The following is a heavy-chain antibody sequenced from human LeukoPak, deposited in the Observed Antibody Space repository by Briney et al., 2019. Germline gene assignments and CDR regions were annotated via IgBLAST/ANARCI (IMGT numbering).Heavy chain of an antibody. CDR2: MSWNSGSI. V-gene: IGHV3-9*01. CDR3: AKGDSMASSLDY. J-gene: IGHJ4*02. Sequence: GGSLRLSCAASGFTFDDYAMHWVRQAPGKGLEWVSGMSWNSGSIGYADSVKGRFTISRDNAKNSLYLQMNSLRAEDTALYYCAKGDSMASSLDYWGQGTLVTVSS. D-gene: IGHD6-13*01. CDR1: GFTFDDYA.